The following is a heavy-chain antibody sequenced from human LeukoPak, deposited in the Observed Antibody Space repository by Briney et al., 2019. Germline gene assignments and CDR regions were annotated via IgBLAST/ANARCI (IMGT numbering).Heavy chain of an antibody. CDR3: ARGTPYYYDSSGYYYPTEYYFDY. Sequence: ASVKVSCKASGYTFTGYYMHWVRQAPGQGLEWMGWINPNSGGTNYAQKFQGRVTMTRDTSISTAYMELSRLRSDDTAVYYCARGTPYYYDSSGYYYPTEYYFDYWGQGTLVTVSS. CDR1: GYTFTGYY. V-gene: IGHV1-2*02. J-gene: IGHJ4*02. D-gene: IGHD3-22*01. CDR2: INPNSGGT.